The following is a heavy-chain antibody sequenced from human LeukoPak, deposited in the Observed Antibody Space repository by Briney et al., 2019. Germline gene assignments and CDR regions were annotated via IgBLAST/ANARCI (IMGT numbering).Heavy chain of an antibody. CDR3: ARDKSNGIGIVY. CDR2: INFNRGDM. CDR1: GYTFRNYY. V-gene: IGHV1-2*02. Sequence: GASVKVSCKASGYTFRNYYIHWVRQAPGHGLEYMGWINFNRGDMNYAEKFQGRVTMTRDTSIDTVYMDLSSLRSDDTALYYCARDKSNGIGIVYWGQGTPVTVSS. J-gene: IGHJ4*02. D-gene: IGHD1-26*01.